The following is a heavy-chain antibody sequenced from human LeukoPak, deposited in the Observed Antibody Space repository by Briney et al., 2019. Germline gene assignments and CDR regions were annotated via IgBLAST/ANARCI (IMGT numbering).Heavy chain of an antibody. CDR2: IYYSGST. Sequence: SETLSLTCTVSGGSISSSSYYWGWIRQPPGKGLEWIGSIYYSGSTYYNPSLKSRVTISVDTSKNQFSLKLSSVTAADTAVYYCAVMYSGYDLGFDYWGQGTLVTVSS. J-gene: IGHJ4*02. CDR3: AVMYSGYDLGFDY. V-gene: IGHV4-39*01. D-gene: IGHD5-12*01. CDR1: GGSISSSSYY.